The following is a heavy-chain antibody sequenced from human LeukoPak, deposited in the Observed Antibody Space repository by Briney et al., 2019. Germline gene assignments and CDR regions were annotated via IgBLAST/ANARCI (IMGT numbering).Heavy chain of an antibody. D-gene: IGHD3-22*01. CDR1: GFTVSSNY. CDR2: IYSGGST. CDR3: ARWHYDSSGYYYVWDAFDI. V-gene: IGHV3-66*01. Sequence: GGSLRLSCAASGFTVSSNYMSWVRQAPGKGLEWVSVIYSGGSTYYADSVKGRFTISRDNSKNTLYLQMNSLRAEDTAVYYCARWHYDSSGYYYVWDAFDIWGQGTMVTVSS. J-gene: IGHJ3*02.